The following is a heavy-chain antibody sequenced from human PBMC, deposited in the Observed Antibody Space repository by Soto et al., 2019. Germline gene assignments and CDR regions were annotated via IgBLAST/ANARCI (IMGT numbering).Heavy chain of an antibody. D-gene: IGHD2-15*01. V-gene: IGHV4-34*01. CDR1: GGSLSEDY. J-gene: IGHJ3*02. CDR2: INHAGSS. Sequence: QVQLQQWGAGPLKPSETLSLTCAVFGGSLSEDYWAWIRQPPGKGLEWIGEINHAGSSNYNSSLKSRLSMSVDTSKNQFSLNLRSVTAADTAVYYCARYIYGGNVGPFDIWGHGTLVTVSS. CDR3: ARYIYGGNVGPFDI.